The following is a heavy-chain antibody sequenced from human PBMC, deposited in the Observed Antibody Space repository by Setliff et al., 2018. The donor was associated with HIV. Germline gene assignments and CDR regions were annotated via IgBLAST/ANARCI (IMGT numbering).Heavy chain of an antibody. J-gene: IGHJ6*03. V-gene: IGHV1-8*02. Sequence: ASVKVSCKASGYTFTTYDIIWVRQATGQGLEWMGCMSPNSGNTGYAQKFRGRVSMTRNTSIGTAYMELSSLRSEDTAVYYCARARRDSYDRGRRNHYYIDVWGKGTPVTVSS. CDR1: GYTFTTYD. D-gene: IGHD3-22*01. CDR3: ARARRDSYDRGRRNHYYIDV. CDR2: MSPNSGNT.